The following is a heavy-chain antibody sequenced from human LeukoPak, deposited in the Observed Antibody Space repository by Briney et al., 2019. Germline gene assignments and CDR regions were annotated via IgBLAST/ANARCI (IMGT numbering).Heavy chain of an antibody. Sequence: GESLKISWKGSGYSFTSYWIGWVRQLPGKGLEWMGLIYPGDYDTRYSPSFQGQVTISADKSISTAYLQWSSLKDSDTAMYYCARQFRYCSGGSCYGDYFDYWGQGTLVTVSS. CDR3: ARQFRYCSGGSCYGDYFDY. CDR1: GYSFTSYW. J-gene: IGHJ4*02. D-gene: IGHD2-15*01. V-gene: IGHV5-51*01. CDR2: IYPGDYDT.